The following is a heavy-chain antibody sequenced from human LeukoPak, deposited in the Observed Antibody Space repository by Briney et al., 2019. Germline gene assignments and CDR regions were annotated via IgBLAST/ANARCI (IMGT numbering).Heavy chain of an antibody. Sequence: VAPVKASCKASGYTFTSYGISWVRQAPGQGLEWMGWISAYNGNTNYAQKLQGRVTMTTDTSTSTAYMELRSLRSDDTAVYYCARDTAKVLAVAAWGYFDYWGQGTLVTVSS. V-gene: IGHV1-18*04. CDR1: GYTFTSYG. CDR3: ARDTAKVLAVAAWGYFDY. J-gene: IGHJ4*02. CDR2: ISAYNGNT. D-gene: IGHD6-19*01.